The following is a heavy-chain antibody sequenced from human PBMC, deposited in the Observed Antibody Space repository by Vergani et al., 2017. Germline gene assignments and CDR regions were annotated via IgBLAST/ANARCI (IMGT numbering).Heavy chain of an antibody. Sequence: QVQLQESGPGLVKPSQTLSLTCTVSGGSISSGSYYWGWIRQPAGKGREWIGRINTSGSTNYNPSLKSRVTISGNTSKNRFPLKLSSVTAADTAVYYCAGSSLYYGSGAIGYWGQGTLVTVSS. J-gene: IGHJ4*02. CDR1: GGSISSGSYY. D-gene: IGHD3-10*01. CDR2: INTSGST. CDR3: AGSSLYYGSGAIGY. V-gene: IGHV4-61*02.